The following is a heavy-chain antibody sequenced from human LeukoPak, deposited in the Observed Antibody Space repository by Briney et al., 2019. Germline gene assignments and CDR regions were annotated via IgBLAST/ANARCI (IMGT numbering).Heavy chain of an antibody. CDR1: GFTFSSYE. Sequence: PGGSLRLSCAASGFTFSSYEMNWVRQAPGKGLEWVSYISSSDSTIYYADSVKGRFTISRDNAKNSLYLQMNSLRAEDAAVYYCARDLTGGYSYGDYWGQGTLVTVSS. D-gene: IGHD5-18*01. J-gene: IGHJ4*02. CDR3: ARDLTGGYSYGDY. CDR2: ISSSDSTI. V-gene: IGHV3-48*03.